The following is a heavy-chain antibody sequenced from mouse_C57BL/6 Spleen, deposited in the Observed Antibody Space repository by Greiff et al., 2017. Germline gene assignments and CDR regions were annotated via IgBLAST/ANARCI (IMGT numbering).Heavy chain of an antibody. Sequence: QVQLQQPGAELVMPGASVKLSCKASGYTFTSYWMHWVKQRPGQGLEWIGEIDPSDSYTNYNQKFKGKSTLTVDKSSSTAYMQLSSLTSEDSAVYYCARGSYYGNFFDYWGQGTTLTVSS. CDR2: IDPSDSYT. J-gene: IGHJ2*01. V-gene: IGHV1-69*01. D-gene: IGHD2-1*01. CDR1: GYTFTSYW. CDR3: ARGSYYGNFFDY.